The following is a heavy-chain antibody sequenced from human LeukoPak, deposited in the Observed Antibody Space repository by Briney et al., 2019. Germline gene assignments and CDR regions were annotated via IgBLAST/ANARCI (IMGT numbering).Heavy chain of an antibody. D-gene: IGHD4-17*01. V-gene: IGHV4-34*01. Sequence: SETLSLTCAVYGGSFSGYYWSWTRQPPGKGLEWIGEINHSGSTNYNPSLKSRVTISVDTSKNQFSLKLSSVTAADTAVYYCATNDYGDYDYGMDVWGQGTTVTVSS. CDR2: INHSGST. CDR1: GGSFSGYY. CDR3: ATNDYGDYDYGMDV. J-gene: IGHJ6*02.